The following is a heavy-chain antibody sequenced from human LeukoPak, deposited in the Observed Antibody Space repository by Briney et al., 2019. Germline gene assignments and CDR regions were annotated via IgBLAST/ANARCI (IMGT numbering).Heavy chain of an antibody. CDR2: IYHSGTT. CDR3: ATMKAVRVNDFWSGYPDY. J-gene: IGHJ4*02. Sequence: KSSETLSLTCTVSGGSIRSTTHYWSWIRQPPGKGLEWMGYIYHSGTTNYNPSLRSRVTISVDTSKNQFSLKLSSVTAAETAVYYCATMKAVRVNDFWSGYPDYWGQGTLVTASA. V-gene: IGHV4-61*01. CDR1: GGSIRSTTHY. D-gene: IGHD3-3*01.